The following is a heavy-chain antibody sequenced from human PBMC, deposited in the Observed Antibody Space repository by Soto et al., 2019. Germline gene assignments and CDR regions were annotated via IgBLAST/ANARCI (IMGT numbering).Heavy chain of an antibody. CDR3: ARDLRVRGEGAFDI. CDR2: ISAYNGNT. D-gene: IGHD3-10*01. J-gene: IGHJ3*02. CDR1: GYTITSYG. V-gene: IGHV1-18*01. Sequence: QVQLVQSGAEVKKRGASVKVSCKASGYTITSYGISWVRQAPEQGLEWMGWISAYNGNTNYAHKLQGRVTMTTDTSTSTAYMELRSLRSDDTAVYYCARDLRVRGEGAFDIWGQGTMVTVSS.